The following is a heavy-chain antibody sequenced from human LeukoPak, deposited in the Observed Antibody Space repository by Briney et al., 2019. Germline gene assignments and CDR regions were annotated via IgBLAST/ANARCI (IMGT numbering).Heavy chain of an antibody. J-gene: IGHJ4*02. Sequence: GGSLRLSCAASGFTFSSYGMHWVRQAPGRGLEGVAIVWYDGSKKYYSDSVKGRFTISRDNSQNTLYLQMNSLRAEDTAVYYCARGGSYYDYRGQGTLVTVSS. D-gene: IGHD3-16*01. CDR3: ARGGSYYDY. CDR1: GFTFSSYG. CDR2: VWYDGSKK. V-gene: IGHV3-33*01.